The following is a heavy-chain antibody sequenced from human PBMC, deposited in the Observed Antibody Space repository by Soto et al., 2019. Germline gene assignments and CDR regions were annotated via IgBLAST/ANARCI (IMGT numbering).Heavy chain of an antibody. CDR2: IYYIGNT. D-gene: IGHD1-1*01. CDR3: AREDRTNGYNYDY. J-gene: IGHJ4*02. V-gene: IGHV4-39*01. Sequence: ASETLSLTCSVSGGSISSSNYYWAWIRQPPGKGLEWIGSIYYIGNTYYNPSLKSRVTMSVDTSKNQFSLKVTSVTAADTAIYYCAREDRTNGYNYDYWGQGTLVTVSS. CDR1: GGSISSSNYY.